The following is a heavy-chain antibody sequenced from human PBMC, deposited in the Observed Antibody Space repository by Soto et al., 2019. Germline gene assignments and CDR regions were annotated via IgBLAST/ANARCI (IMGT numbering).Heavy chain of an antibody. CDR2: MYNTGST. Sequence: SETLSLTCTVSGGSTSGYYWSWIRQPPGKGLEWIGYMYNTGSTVYNPSFKSRVTISVDTSKNQFSLKLNSVTAADTAVYYCGRDLWGYCGTDCYPLDVWGQGTTVTVSS. D-gene: IGHD2-21*02. V-gene: IGHV4-59*01. CDR1: GGSTSGYY. CDR3: GRDLWGYCGTDCYPLDV. J-gene: IGHJ6*02.